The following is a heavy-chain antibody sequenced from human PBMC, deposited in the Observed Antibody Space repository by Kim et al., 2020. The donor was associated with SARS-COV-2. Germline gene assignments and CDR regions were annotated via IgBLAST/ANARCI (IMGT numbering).Heavy chain of an antibody. CDR3: ARGRSELELRPYYYGMDV. J-gene: IGHJ6*02. D-gene: IGHD1-7*01. Sequence: SETLSLTCAVYGGSFSGYYWSWIRQPPGKGLEWIGEINHSGSTNYNPSLKSRVTISVDTSKNQFSLKLSSVTAADTAVYYCARGRSELELRPYYYGMDVWGQGTTITVSS. CDR1: GGSFSGYY. CDR2: INHSGST. V-gene: IGHV4-34*01.